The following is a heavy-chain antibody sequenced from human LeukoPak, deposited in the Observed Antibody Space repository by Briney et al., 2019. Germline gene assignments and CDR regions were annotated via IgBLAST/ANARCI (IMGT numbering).Heavy chain of an antibody. J-gene: IGHJ4*02. CDR2: ISSSGGTI. D-gene: IGHD6-19*01. CDR1: GFTFSSYE. Sequence: GGSLRLSCAASGFTFSSYEMIWVRQAPGKGLEWVSYISSSGGTIYYADSVKGRFTISRDNAKNSLYLQMNSLRAEDTAVYYCASQKGRIAVAVNYWGQGTLVTVSS. V-gene: IGHV3-48*03. CDR3: ASQKGRIAVAVNY.